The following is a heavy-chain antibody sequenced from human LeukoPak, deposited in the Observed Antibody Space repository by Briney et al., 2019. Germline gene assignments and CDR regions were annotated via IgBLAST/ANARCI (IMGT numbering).Heavy chain of an antibody. V-gene: IGHV1-18*01. CDR3: ARDVVRYFDSLLSDYYYGMDV. D-gene: IGHD3-9*01. Sequence: GASVKVSCKASRYTFTSYGISWVRQAPGQGLEWMGWISAYNGSTNYAQKLQGRVTMTTDTSTSTASMELRSLRSDDTAVYYCARDVVRYFDSLLSDYYYGMDVWGQGTTVTVSS. J-gene: IGHJ6*02. CDR1: RYTFTSYG. CDR2: ISAYNGST.